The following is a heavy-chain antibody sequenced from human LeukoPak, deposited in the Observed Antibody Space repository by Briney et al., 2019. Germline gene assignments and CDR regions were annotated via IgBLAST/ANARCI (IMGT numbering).Heavy chain of an antibody. J-gene: IGHJ4*02. Sequence: PGGSLRLSCAASGFTFSSYGMHWVRQAPGKGLEWVAFIRYDGSNKYYADSVRGRFTISRDNSKNTLYLQMNSLRAEDTAVYYCAKVRYCSSTSCYPGGGYFDYWGQGTLVTVSS. CDR3: AKVRYCSSTSCYPGGGYFDY. CDR1: GFTFSSYG. CDR2: IRYDGSNK. D-gene: IGHD2-2*01. V-gene: IGHV3-30*02.